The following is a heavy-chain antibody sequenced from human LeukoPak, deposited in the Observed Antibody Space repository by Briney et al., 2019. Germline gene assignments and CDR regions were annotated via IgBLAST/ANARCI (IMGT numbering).Heavy chain of an antibody. CDR1: GGSISSSSYY. CDR2: IYYSGST. V-gene: IGHV4-39*07. Sequence: SETLSLTCTVSGGSISSSSYYWGWIRQPPGKGLEWIGSIYYSGSTYYNPSLKSRVTISVDTSKNQFSLKLSSVTAADTAVYYCASGVRSSWSLGYWGQGTLVTVSS. J-gene: IGHJ4*02. CDR3: ASGVRSSWSLGY. D-gene: IGHD6-6*01.